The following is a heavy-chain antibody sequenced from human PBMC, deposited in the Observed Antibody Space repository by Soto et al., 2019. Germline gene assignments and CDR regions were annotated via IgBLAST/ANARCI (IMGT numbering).Heavy chain of an antibody. CDR1: GYTFTSYY. Sequence: ASVKVSCKASGYTFTSYYMHWVRQAPGQGLEWMGIINPSGGSTSYAQKFQGRVTMTRDTSTSTVYMELSSLRSEDTAVYYCARLYYDFWSGYPDRNWFDPWGQGTLVTVYS. CDR3: ARLYYDFWSGYPDRNWFDP. D-gene: IGHD3-3*01. V-gene: IGHV1-46*01. CDR2: INPSGGST. J-gene: IGHJ5*02.